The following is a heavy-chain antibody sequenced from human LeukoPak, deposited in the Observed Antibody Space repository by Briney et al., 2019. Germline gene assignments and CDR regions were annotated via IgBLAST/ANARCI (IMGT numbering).Heavy chain of an antibody. CDR1: GYTFTSSG. CDR3: AKNSSGGYSDY. CDR2: ISTYNGYS. D-gene: IGHD6-19*01. V-gene: IGHV1-18*01. Sequence: ASVKVSCKTSGYTFTSSGITWVRQAPGQGLGWMGWISTYNGYSKYAQNLQGRVTMTADTSTTTAYMELSSLRSDDTAVYYCAKNSSGGYSDYWGQGTLVTVSS. J-gene: IGHJ4*02.